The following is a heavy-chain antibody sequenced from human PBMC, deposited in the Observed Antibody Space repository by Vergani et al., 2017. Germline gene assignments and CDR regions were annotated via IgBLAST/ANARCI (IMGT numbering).Heavy chain of an antibody. CDR1: GFTFSDYY. CDR2: ISSSGSTI. Sequence: QVQLVESGAGLVKPGGSLRLSCAASGFTFSDYYMSWIRQAPGKGLEWVSYISSSGSTIYYADTVQGRFTIARDNAKNSLYLQMNSLRAEDTAVYYCARTTGSSSWQYYFDDWGQGTLVTVSS. V-gene: IGHV3-11*04. CDR3: ARTTGSSSWQYYFDD. D-gene: IGHD6-13*01. J-gene: IGHJ4*02.